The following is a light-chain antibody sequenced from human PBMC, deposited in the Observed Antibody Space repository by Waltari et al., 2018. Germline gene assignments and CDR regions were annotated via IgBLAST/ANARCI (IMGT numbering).Light chain of an antibody. Sequence: EIVMTQSPATLSVSPGERATLSCRASQSVSSNLAWYQQKPGQAPRLLIYGASSRANGIPARFSGSESGTEFTLTISSMQSEDFAVYYCQQYNNRRTFGQGTKVEIK. J-gene: IGKJ1*01. CDR2: GAS. V-gene: IGKV3-15*01. CDR3: QQYNNRRT. CDR1: QSVSSN.